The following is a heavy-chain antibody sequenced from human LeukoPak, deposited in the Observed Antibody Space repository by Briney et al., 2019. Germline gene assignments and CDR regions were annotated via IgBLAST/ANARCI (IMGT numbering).Heavy chain of an antibody. CDR3: ARHSSGSYYADYFDY. J-gene: IGHJ4*02. Sequence: SETLSLTCSVSGFSIKSSYYWAWIRQSPGKGLEWIGSIYHSESTYYNPSLRSRVTISIDTPNDQFSLKLRSVTAADTAVYYCARHSSGSYYADYFDYWGQGTLVTVSS. CDR2: IYHSEST. D-gene: IGHD1-26*01. CDR1: GFSIKSSYY. V-gene: IGHV4-38-2*01.